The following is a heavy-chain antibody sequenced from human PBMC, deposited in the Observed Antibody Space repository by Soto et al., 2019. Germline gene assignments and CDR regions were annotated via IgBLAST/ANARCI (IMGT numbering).Heavy chain of an antibody. CDR2: IYSGGST. D-gene: IGHD6-13*01. J-gene: IGHJ6*02. CDR1: GFTVSSNY. CDR3: ARAEEQQLVRRYYGMDV. Sequence: GGSLRLSCAASGFTVSSNYMIWVRQAPGKGLEWVSVIYSGGSTYYADSVKGRFTISRDNSKNTLYLQMNSLRAEDTAVYYCARAEEQQLVRRYYGMDVWGQGTTVTVSS. V-gene: IGHV3-53*01.